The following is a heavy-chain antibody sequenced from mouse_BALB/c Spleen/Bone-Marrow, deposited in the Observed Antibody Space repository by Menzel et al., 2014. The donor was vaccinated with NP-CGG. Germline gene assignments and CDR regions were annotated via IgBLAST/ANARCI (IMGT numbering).Heavy chain of an antibody. D-gene: IGHD1-1*02. Sequence: VQHQESGPGLAAPSPSLSITCTVSGLSLTSYGVHWVRQPPGKGLVWLVVVWRDGSTTYNSALKSRLSISKDNSKSQVFLKMNSLQTDDTAMYYCARGWSPYAMDYWGQGTSVTVSS. CDR3: ARGWSPYAMDY. V-gene: IGHV2-6*02. CDR2: VWRDGST. J-gene: IGHJ4*01. CDR1: GLSLTSYG.